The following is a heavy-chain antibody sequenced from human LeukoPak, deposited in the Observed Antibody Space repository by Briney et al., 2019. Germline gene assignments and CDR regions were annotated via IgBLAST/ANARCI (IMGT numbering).Heavy chain of an antibody. CDR2: INPNSGGT. CDR3: ARDPYGDYLDY. J-gene: IGHJ4*02. V-gene: IGHV1-2*02. CDR1: GYTFTGYY. Sequence: GASVKVSCKASGYTFTGYYMHWVRQAPGQGLEWMGWINPNSGGTNYAQKVQGRGTMTRDTAISTAYMELSRLRSDDTAVYYCARDPYGDYLDYWGQGTLVTVSS. D-gene: IGHD4-17*01.